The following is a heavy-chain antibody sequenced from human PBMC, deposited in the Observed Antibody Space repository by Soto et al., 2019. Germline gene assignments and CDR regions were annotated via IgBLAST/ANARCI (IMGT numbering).Heavy chain of an antibody. D-gene: IGHD6-19*01. CDR1: GFTFSSYG. CDR3: AKDRFSSGYDAFEI. V-gene: IGHV3-30*18. CDR2: ISYDGSNK. Sequence: GGSLRLSCAASGFTFSSYGMHWVRQAPGKGLEWVAVISYDGSNKYYADSVKGRFTISRDNSKNTLYLQMNSLRAEDTAVYYCAKDRFSSGYDAFEIWGQGTMVTVSS. J-gene: IGHJ3*02.